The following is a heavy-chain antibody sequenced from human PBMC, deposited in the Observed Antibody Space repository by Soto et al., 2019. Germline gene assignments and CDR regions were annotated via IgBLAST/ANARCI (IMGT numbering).Heavy chain of an antibody. Sequence: GASVKASCKASGDTFTSYGISCVRQAPGQGLEWMGWISAYNGNTNYAQKLQGRVTMTTDTSTSTAYMELRSLRSDDTAVYYCARAGWQWPPLDFDYWGQGTLVTVSS. CDR3: ARAGWQWPPLDFDY. D-gene: IGHD6-19*01. CDR1: GDTFTSYG. V-gene: IGHV1-18*01. J-gene: IGHJ4*02. CDR2: ISAYNGNT.